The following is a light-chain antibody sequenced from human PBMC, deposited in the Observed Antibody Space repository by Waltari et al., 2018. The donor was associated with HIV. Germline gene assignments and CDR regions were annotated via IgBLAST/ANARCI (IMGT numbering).Light chain of an antibody. CDR1: ALAKKS. Sequence: SYELTQPSSVSVSPGQTASIPCSGDALAKKSARWFQQKPGQAPILVIDKDTERPSGIPERFAGSSSGTTVTLTISGAQVEDEADYFCYSAADKNVLFGGGTKLTVL. CDR2: KDT. CDR3: YSAADKNVL. V-gene: IGLV3-27*01. J-gene: IGLJ2*01.